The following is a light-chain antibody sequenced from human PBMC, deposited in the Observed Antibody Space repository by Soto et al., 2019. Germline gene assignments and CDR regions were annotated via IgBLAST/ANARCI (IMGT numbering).Light chain of an antibody. CDR1: SSDVGGYNY. CDR2: DVT. CDR3: SSYRRGSTYV. V-gene: IGLV2-14*03. Sequence: QSALTQPASVSGPPGQSITVSCTGTSSDVGGYNYVSWYQQHPGKAPRLMIYDVTNRPSGVSDRFSGSKSGNTASLTISGLQAEDEADYYCSSYRRGSTYVFGTGTKVTVL. J-gene: IGLJ1*01.